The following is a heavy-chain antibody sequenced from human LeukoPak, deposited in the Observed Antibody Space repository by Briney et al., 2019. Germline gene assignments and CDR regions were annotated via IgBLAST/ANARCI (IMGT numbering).Heavy chain of an antibody. J-gene: IGHJ5*02. V-gene: IGHV3-7*01. CDR2: IKQDGSEK. CDR1: GFTFSSYW. CDR3: ARYPGSGSTPWFDP. D-gene: IGHD3-10*01. Sequence: GGSLRLSCAASGFTFSSYWMSWVRQAPGKGLEWVANIKQDGSEKYYVDSVKGRFTISRDNAKNSLYLQMNSLRAEDTAVYYCARYPGSGSTPWFDPWGQGTLVTVSS.